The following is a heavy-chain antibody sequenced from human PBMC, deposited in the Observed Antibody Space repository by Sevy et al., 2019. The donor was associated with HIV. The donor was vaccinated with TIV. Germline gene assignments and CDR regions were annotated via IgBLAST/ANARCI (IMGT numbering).Heavy chain of an antibody. Sequence: GGSLRLSCAASGFTFSNAWMSWVRQAPGKGLEWFARIKSKTDGATTGYAAPVEGRFTISRDDSKNTVYLQMNSLKTEDTAVYYCTTDGGGVHGPFDIWGQGTMVTVSS. CDR1: GFTFSNAW. J-gene: IGHJ3*02. CDR3: TTDGGGVHGPFDI. CDR2: IKSKTDGATT. D-gene: IGHD3-16*01. V-gene: IGHV3-15*01.